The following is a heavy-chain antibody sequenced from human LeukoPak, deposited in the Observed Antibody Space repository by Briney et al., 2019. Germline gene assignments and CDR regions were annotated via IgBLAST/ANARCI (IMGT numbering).Heavy chain of an antibody. D-gene: IGHD3-22*01. CDR3: ARTAYYYDSSGLYDY. J-gene: IGHJ4*02. CDR2: ISGSGGST. V-gene: IGHV3-23*01. Sequence: SCKASGGTFSSYAMSWVHQAPGKGLEWVSAISGSGGSTYYADSVKGRFTISRDNSKNTLYLQMNSLRAEDTAVYYCARTAYYYDSSGLYDYWGQGTLVTVSS. CDR1: GGTFSSYA.